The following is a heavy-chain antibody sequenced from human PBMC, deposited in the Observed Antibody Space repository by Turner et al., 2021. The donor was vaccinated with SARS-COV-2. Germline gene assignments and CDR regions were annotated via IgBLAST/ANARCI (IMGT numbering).Heavy chain of an antibody. V-gene: IGHV3-21*01. CDR3: ARSPTAPGYYYDSSGYYTPYYFDY. Sequence: EVQLVESGGGLVKPGGSLRRSCAASGFTFSSYSMNWVRQAPGKGLGWVSSNSSSSSYIYYADSVKGRFTISRDNAKNSLYLQMNSLRAEDTAVYYCARSPTAPGYYYDSSGYYTPYYFDYWGQGTLVTVSS. CDR1: GFTFSSYS. D-gene: IGHD3-22*01. J-gene: IGHJ4*02. CDR2: NSSSSSYI.